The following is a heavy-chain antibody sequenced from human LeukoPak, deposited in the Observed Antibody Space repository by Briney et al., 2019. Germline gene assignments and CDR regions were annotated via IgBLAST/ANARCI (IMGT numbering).Heavy chain of an antibody. J-gene: IGHJ4*02. CDR3: AGGWVGRGFFCRSPPPFDY. D-gene: IGHD3-10*01. CDR1: GYTFTSYG. CDR2: ISAYIGNT. Sequence: EASVKVSCKASGYTFTSYGISWVRQAPGQGLEWMGWISAYIGNTNYAQKLQGRVTMTTDTSTSTAYMELRSLRSDDTAVYYRAGGWVGRGFFCRSPPPFDYWGQGTLVTVSS. V-gene: IGHV1-18*01.